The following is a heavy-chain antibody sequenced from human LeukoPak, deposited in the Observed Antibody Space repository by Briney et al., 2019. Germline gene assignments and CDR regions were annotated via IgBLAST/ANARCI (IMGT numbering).Heavy chain of an antibody. J-gene: IGHJ3*02. CDR1: GFTFSSYA. D-gene: IGHD6-19*01. CDR2: ISGSGGST. Sequence: PGGSLRLSCAASGFTFSSYAMSWVRRAPGKGLEWVSAISGSGGSTYYADSVKGRFTIYRDNAKNSLYLKMNTLRAEDTDFYYCARDDSSCWDDAFDIWGQGTMVTVSS. V-gene: IGHV3-23*01. CDR3: ARDDSSCWDDAFDI.